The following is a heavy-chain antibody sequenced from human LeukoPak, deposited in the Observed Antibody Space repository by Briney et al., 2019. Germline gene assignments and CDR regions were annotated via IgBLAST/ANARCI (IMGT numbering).Heavy chain of an antibody. CDR1: GFTFDDYG. CDR2: IYSGGST. J-gene: IGHJ5*02. CDR3: ARDQEWFDP. Sequence: GGSLRLSCAASGFTFDDYGMSWVRQAPGKGLEWVSVIYSGGSTYYADSVKGRFTISRDNSKNTLYLQMNSLRAEDTAVYYCARDQEWFDPWGQGTLVTVSS. V-gene: IGHV3-53*01.